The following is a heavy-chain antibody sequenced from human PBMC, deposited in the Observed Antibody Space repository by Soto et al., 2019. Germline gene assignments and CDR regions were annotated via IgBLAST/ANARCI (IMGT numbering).Heavy chain of an antibody. Sequence: GGSLRLSCAASGFTFSSYGMHWVRQAPGKGLEWVAVISYDGSNKYYADSVKGRFTTSRDNSKNTLYLQMNSLRAEDTAVYYCAKDKFYGSGSYSPYNWFDPWGQGTLVTVSS. V-gene: IGHV3-30*18. CDR2: ISYDGSNK. CDR3: AKDKFYGSGSYSPYNWFDP. D-gene: IGHD3-10*01. CDR1: GFTFSSYG. J-gene: IGHJ5*02.